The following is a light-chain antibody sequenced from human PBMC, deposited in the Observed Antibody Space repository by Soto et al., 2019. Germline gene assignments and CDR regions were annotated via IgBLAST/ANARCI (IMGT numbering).Light chain of an antibody. V-gene: IGKV3-20*01. J-gene: IGKJ1*01. CDR3: QQYGSSPWT. CDR1: QSVSSSY. CDR2: GAP. Sequence: EIVLTQSPGTLSLSPGERATLSCRASQSVSSSYLAWYQQKPGQAPRLLIYGAPSRETGIPDRFICSGAGTEFTRTISRLEPEDFAVYYCQQYGSSPWTFGQGTKVDIK.